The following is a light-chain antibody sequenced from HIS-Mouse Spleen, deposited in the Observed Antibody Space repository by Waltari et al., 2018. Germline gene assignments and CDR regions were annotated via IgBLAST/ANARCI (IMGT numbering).Light chain of an antibody. CDR3: SSYTSSSTPYYV. J-gene: IGLJ1*01. V-gene: IGLV2-14*01. CDR2: EVS. Sequence: SALTHPASVSGSTGQSVTSPCTGNSRHVPSFNYVPWYQQHPGKAPKLMIYEVSNRPSGVSNRFSGSKSGNTASLTISGLQAEDEADYYCSSYTSSSTPYYVFGTGTKVTVL. CDR1: SRHVPSFNY.